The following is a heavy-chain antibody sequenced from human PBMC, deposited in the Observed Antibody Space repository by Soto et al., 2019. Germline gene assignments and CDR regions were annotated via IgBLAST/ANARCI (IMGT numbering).Heavy chain of an antibody. J-gene: IGHJ4*02. CDR3: ATVAGTDLFDY. Sequence: QVQLVESGGGVVQPGRSLRLSCAASGFTFSSYGMHWVRQAPGKGLEWVAVISYDGSNKYYADSVKGRFTISRDNSKNTLYLQMNILRAEDTAVYYCATVAGTDLFDYWGQGTLVTVSS. CDR2: ISYDGSNK. D-gene: IGHD6-19*01. CDR1: GFTFSSYG. V-gene: IGHV3-30*03.